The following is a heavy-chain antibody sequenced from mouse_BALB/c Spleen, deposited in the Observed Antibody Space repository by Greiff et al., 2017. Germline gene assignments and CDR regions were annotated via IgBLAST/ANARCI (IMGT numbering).Heavy chain of an antibody. J-gene: IGHJ4*01. Sequence: DVQLQESGPGLVKPSQSLSLTCTVTGYSITSDYAWNWIRQFPGNKLEWMGYISYSGSTSYNPSLKSRISITRDTSKNQFFLQLNSVTTEDTATYYCATYDYDDYAMDYWGQGTSVTVSS. CDR2: ISYSGST. CDR1: GYSITSDYA. D-gene: IGHD2-4*01. CDR3: ATYDYDDYAMDY. V-gene: IGHV3-2*02.